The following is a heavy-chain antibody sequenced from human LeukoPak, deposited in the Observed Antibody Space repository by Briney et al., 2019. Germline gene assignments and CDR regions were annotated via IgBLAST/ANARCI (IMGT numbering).Heavy chain of an antibody. CDR3: AKGRYFDDSWFDP. D-gene: IGHD3-9*01. CDR2: IRYDGSNK. Sequence: PGGSLRLSCAASGFTFSSFGMHWVRQAPGKGLEWVAFIRYDGSNKYYADSVKGRFTVSRDNSKNTLYLQMNSPRAEDTAVYYCAKGRYFDDSWFDPWGQGTLVTVSS. CDR1: GFTFSSFG. V-gene: IGHV3-30*02. J-gene: IGHJ5*02.